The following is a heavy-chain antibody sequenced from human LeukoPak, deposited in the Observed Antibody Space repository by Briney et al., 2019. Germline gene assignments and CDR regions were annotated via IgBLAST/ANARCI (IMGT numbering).Heavy chain of an antibody. Sequence: PGGSLRLSCAASGFTFSTYAIHWVRQAPGKGPEWLAVISYDGSTKYYADSVKGRFTISRDNSKNTMYLQMDSLRPEDTAVFYCAKAYCIGGSCYGRYYYGMDVWGQGTTVTVSS. D-gene: IGHD2-15*01. V-gene: IGHV3-30*18. CDR1: GFTFSTYA. CDR3: AKAYCIGGSCYGRYYYGMDV. CDR2: ISYDGSTK. J-gene: IGHJ6*02.